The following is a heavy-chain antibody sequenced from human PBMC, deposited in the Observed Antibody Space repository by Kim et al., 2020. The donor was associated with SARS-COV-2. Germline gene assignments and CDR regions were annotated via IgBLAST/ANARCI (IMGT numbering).Heavy chain of an antibody. Sequence: GSLRLSCAASGFTFSRYAMSWVRQAPGKGLEWVSAISGSGGSTYYAESVKGRFTISRDNSKNTLYLQMNSRRAEDTAVYYCAKDQGYSGYDSYDYWGQGTLVTVSS. CDR3: AKDQGYSGYDSYDY. V-gene: IGHV3-23*01. J-gene: IGHJ4*02. CDR1: GFTFSRYA. CDR2: ISGSGGST. D-gene: IGHD5-12*01.